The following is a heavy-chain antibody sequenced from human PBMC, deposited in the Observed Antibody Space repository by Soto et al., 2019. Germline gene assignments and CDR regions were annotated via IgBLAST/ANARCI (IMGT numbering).Heavy chain of an antibody. CDR1: GFSMSNHA. CDR2: IGSTGSKT. D-gene: IGHD3-9*01. CDR3: AREPKPFLTGYYDL. Sequence: EARLLESGGGLVQPGGSLRLSCVVSGFSMSNHALTWVRQAPGKGLEWVSSIGSTGSKTYYADSIKGRFTISRDNSKNTVFLQMNSLRTDDMAFYFCAREPKPFLTGYYDLWGQGTLVTVSS. J-gene: IGHJ4*02. V-gene: IGHV3-23*05.